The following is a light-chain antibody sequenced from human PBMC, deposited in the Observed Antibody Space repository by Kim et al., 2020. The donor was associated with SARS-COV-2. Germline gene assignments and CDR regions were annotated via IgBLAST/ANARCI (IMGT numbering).Light chain of an antibody. J-gene: IGKJ1*01. CDR1: QSISSW. CDR3: QQYNSYAPT. V-gene: IGKV1-5*01. Sequence: ASVGDRVTITCRASQSISSWLAWYQQKPGKAPKLLIYDASSLESGVPSRFSGSGSGTEFTLTISSLQPDDFATYYCQQYNSYAPTFGQGTKVDIK. CDR2: DAS.